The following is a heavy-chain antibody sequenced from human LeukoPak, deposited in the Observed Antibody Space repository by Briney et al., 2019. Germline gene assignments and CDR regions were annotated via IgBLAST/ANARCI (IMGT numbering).Heavy chain of an antibody. J-gene: IGHJ4*02. D-gene: IGHD5-12*01. CDR1: GGSISSYY. CDR3: ARGRTRLPFLDY. Sequence: PSETLSLTCTVSGGSISSYYWSWIRQPAGKGLEWIGRIYTSGSTNYNPSLKSRVTISVDTSKNQFSLKLSSVTAADTAVHYCARGRTRLPFLDYWGQGTLVTVSS. CDR2: IYTSGST. V-gene: IGHV4-4*07.